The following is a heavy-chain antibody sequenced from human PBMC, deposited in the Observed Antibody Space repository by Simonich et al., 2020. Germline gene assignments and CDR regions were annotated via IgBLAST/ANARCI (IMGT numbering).Heavy chain of an antibody. J-gene: IGHJ4*02. CDR3: ATYYFDY. V-gene: IGHV3-23*01. CDR2: IRGSGCST. CDR1: GVTFSSFA. Sequence: EVQLLESGGGVVQPGGSLRLSCAASGVTFSSFAMSWVRQAQGKGLDWVSAIRGSGCSTYYQDSVKCRFTISRDNSKNTLYLQRNSLRAEDTAVYYCATYYFDYWGQGTLVTVSS.